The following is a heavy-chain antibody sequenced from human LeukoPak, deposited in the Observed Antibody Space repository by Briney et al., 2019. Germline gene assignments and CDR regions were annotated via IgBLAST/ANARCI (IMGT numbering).Heavy chain of an antibody. D-gene: IGHD2-2*01. CDR1: GFTFSSYG. CDR3: ARAVEDIVVVPAAYYYYGMDV. V-gene: IGHV3-21*01. Sequence: GGSLRLSCAASGFTFSSYGMNWVRQAPGKGLEWVSSISSSSSYIYYADSVKGRFTISRDNAKNSLYLQMNSLRAEDTAVYYCARAVEDIVVVPAAYYYYGMDVWGQGTTVTVSS. CDR2: ISSSSSYI. J-gene: IGHJ6*02.